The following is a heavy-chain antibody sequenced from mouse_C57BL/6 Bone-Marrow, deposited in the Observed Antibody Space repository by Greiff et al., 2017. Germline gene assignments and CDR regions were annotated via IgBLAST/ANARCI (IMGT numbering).Heavy chain of an antibody. CDR1: GYTFTSYG. CDR3: ASGSKFAY. Sequence: QVQLKESGAELARPGASVKLSCKASGYTFTSYGISWVKQRPGQGLEWIGEIYPRSGNTYYNEKFKGKATLTADKSSSTAYMELRSLTSEDSAVYFCASGSKFAYWGQGTLVTVSA. V-gene: IGHV1-81*01. J-gene: IGHJ3*01. CDR2: IYPRSGNT. D-gene: IGHD1-1*01.